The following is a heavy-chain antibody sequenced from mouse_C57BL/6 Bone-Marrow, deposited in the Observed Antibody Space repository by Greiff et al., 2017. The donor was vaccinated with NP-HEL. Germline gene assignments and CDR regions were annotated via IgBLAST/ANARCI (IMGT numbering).Heavy chain of an antibody. CDR1: GYAFTNYL. CDR2: INPGSGGT. D-gene: IGHD2-5*01. V-gene: IGHV1-54*01. J-gene: IGHJ3*01. CDR3: ARTYYSNYGGFAY. Sequence: QLQQSGAELVRPGTSVKVSCKASGYAFTNYLIEWVKQRPGQGLEWIGVINPGSGGTNYNEKFKGKATLTADKSSSTAYMQLSSLTSEDSAVYFCARTYYSNYGGFAYWGQGTLVTVSA.